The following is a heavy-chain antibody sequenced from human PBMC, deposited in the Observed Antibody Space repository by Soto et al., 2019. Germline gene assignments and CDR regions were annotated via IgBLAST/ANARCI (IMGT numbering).Heavy chain of an antibody. J-gene: IGHJ3*02. V-gene: IGHV1-8*02. CDR3: ARRREHASEI. CDR1: GYTFTGYY. D-gene: IGHD1-1*01. Sequence: ASVKVSCKASGYTFTGYYMHWVRQATGQGLEWMGWMNPNSGNTCYAQKFHGRDTMTRDTSTSTAYMELRSLRSEDTPGNGCARRREHASEIWGQGTRGAV. CDR2: MNPNSGNT.